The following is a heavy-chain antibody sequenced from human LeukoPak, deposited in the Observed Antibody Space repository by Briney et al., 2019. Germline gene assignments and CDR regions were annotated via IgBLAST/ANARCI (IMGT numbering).Heavy chain of an antibody. D-gene: IGHD5-18*01. V-gene: IGHV1-2*02. CDR2: INLNSGYT. CDR3: GRDPADTDMPVDY. J-gene: IGHJ4*02. CDR1: GYTFTDYY. Sequence: ASLKVSCKASGYTFTDYYMHWVRQAPGQGLEWMGWINLNSGYTNPAQRFQGRVTMTRDTSISTAYMELSGLRSDDTAVYYCGRDPADTDMPVDYWGQGTLVTVSS.